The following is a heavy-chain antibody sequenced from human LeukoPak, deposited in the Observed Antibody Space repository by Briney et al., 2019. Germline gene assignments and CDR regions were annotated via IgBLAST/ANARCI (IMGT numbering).Heavy chain of an antibody. J-gene: IGHJ3*02. CDR2: INPSGGST. Sequence: ASVNVSCKASGYTFTSYYMHWVRQAPGQGLEWMGIINPSGGSTSYAQKFQGRVTMTRDTSTSTVYMELSSLRSEDTAVYYCARDTNSWYSAFDIWGQGTMVTVSS. CDR1: GYTFTSYY. V-gene: IGHV1-46*01. CDR3: ARDTNSWYSAFDI. D-gene: IGHD6-13*01.